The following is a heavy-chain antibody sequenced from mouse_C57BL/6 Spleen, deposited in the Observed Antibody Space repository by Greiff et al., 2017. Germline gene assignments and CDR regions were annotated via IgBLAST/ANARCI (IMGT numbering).Heavy chain of an antibody. Sequence: EVQLQQSGPELVKPGASVKISCKASGYTFTDYYMNWVKQSHGKSLEWIGYINPNNGGTSYNQKFKGKATLTVDKSTSSAYMELRSLTSEDSAVYYCARRPLITTVVAPLDYWGQGTTLTVSS. CDR2: INPNNGGT. J-gene: IGHJ2*01. CDR1: GYTFTDYY. D-gene: IGHD1-1*01. CDR3: ARRPLITTVVAPLDY. V-gene: IGHV1-26*01.